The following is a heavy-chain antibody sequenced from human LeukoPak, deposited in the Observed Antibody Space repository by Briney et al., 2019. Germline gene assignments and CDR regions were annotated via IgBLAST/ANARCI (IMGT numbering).Heavy chain of an antibody. CDR3: VREGYDSSGYYLDS. Sequence: TSETLSLTCTVSGGSISGYYWSWFRQPPGKGLEWFGWIHNSGSTENNPSLKSRVTMSVDTSKNQISLRLYSVTAADTAVYYCVREGYDSSGYYLDSWGQGTLVTVSS. CDR2: IHNSGST. J-gene: IGHJ4*02. D-gene: IGHD3-22*01. CDR1: GGSISGYY. V-gene: IGHV4-59*01.